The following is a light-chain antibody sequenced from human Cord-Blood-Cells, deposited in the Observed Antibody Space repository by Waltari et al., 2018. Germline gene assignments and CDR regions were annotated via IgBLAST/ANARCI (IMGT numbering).Light chain of an antibody. V-gene: IGLV3-25*03. CDR2: KDS. J-gene: IGLJ3*02. CDR3: QSADSSGTWV. Sequence: SYELTQPPSVSVSPGQTARITCSGDALPKQYASWYQQKPGQAPARVIYKDSERPPGIPERFSGSSSGTTVTLTISGVQAEDEADYYCQSADSSGTWVFGGGTKLTVL. CDR1: ALPKQY.